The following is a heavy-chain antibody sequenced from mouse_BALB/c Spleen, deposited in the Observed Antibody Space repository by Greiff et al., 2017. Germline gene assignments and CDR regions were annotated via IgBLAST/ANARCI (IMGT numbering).Heavy chain of an antibody. Sequence: EVKLMESGGGLVQPGGSRKLSCAASGFTFSSFGMHWVRQAPEKGLEWVAYISSGSSTIYYADTVKGRFTISRDNPKNTLFLQMTSLRSEDTAMYYCARYRGDYWYFDVWGAGTTVTVSS. J-gene: IGHJ1*01. CDR3: ARYRGDYWYFDV. V-gene: IGHV5-17*02. CDR1: GFTFSSFG. CDR2: ISSGSSTI.